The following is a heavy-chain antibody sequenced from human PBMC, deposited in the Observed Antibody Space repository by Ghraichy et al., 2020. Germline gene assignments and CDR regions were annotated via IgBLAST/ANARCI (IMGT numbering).Heavy chain of an antibody. J-gene: IGHJ2*01. Sequence: GGSLRLSCAASGFTFSSYAMSWVRQAPGKGLEWVLAISGSGGSTYYADSVKGRFTISRDNSKNTLYLQMNSLRAEDTAVYYCARSGPRDWYFDLWGRGTLVTVSS. CDR1: GFTFSSYA. V-gene: IGHV3-23*01. CDR3: ARSGPRDWYFDL. CDR2: ISGSGGST. D-gene: IGHD1-26*01.